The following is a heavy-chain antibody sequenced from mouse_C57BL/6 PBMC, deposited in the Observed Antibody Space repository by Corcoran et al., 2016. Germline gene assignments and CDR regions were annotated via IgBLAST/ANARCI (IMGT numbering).Heavy chain of an antibody. CDR3: ARMVTTGAY. J-gene: IGHJ4*01. Sequence: QIQLVQSGPELKKPGETVKISCKASGYTFTTYGMSWVKQAPGKGLKWMGWINTYSGVPTYADDFKGRFAFSLETSASTAYLQINNLKNEDTATYCCARMVTTGAYWGQGTSVTVSS. V-gene: IGHV9-3*01. CDR1: GYTFTTYG. D-gene: IGHD2-2*01. CDR2: INTYSGVP.